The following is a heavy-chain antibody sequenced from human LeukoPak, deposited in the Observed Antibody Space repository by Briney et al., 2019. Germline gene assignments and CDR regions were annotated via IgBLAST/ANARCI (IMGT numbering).Heavy chain of an antibody. CDR1: GGSIRSYY. J-gene: IGHJ5*02. Sequence: SETLSLTCTASGGSIRSYYWSWIRQPPGKGLEWIGYIYYTGSTNYNPSLKSRVTISVDTSKNQFSLKLTSVTAADTAVYYCARLTRGAAAWGQGTLVTVSS. D-gene: IGHD6-13*01. CDR2: IYYTGST. V-gene: IGHV4-59*08. CDR3: ARLTRGAAA.